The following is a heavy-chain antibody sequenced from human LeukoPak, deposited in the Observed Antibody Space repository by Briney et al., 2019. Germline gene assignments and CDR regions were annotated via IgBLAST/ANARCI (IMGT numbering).Heavy chain of an antibody. CDR1: GGTISSYY. D-gene: IGHD6-13*01. J-gene: IGHJ4*02. CDR2: IYYSGST. Sequence: SETLSLTCTVSGGTISSYYWNWIRQPPGKGLEWIGYIYYSGSTNYNPSLKSRVTISVDTSKNQFSLKLSSVTAADTAVYYCARVKSPLSSSFDYWGQGTLVTVSS. V-gene: IGHV4-59*01. CDR3: ARVKSPLSSSFDY.